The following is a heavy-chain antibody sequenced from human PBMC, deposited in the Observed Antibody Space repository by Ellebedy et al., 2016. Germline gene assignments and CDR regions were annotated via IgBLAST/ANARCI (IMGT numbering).Heavy chain of an antibody. V-gene: IGHV1-2*02. CDR2: INPNSGGT. J-gene: IGHJ3*02. Sequence: ASVKVSXXASGYTFTSYGISWVRQAPGQGLEWMGWINPNSGGTNYAQKFQGRVTMTRDTSISTAYMELSRLRSDDTAVYYCARVPLPYDAFDIWGQGTMVTVSS. CDR1: GYTFTSYG. D-gene: IGHD3-10*01. CDR3: ARVPLPYDAFDI.